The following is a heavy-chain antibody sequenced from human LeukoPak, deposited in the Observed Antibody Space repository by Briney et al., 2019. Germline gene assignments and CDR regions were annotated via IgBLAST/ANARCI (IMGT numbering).Heavy chain of an antibody. CDR2: ISGSGGST. CDR3: ANTNSGWYYFDY. J-gene: IGHJ4*02. CDR1: GFTFSSYA. Sequence: PGGSLRLSCAASGFTFSSYAMSWVRQAPGRGLEWVSAISGSGGSTYYADSVKGRFTISRDNSKNTLYLQVNSLRAEDTAVYYCANTNSGWYYFDYWGQGTLVTVSS. D-gene: IGHD6-19*01. V-gene: IGHV3-23*01.